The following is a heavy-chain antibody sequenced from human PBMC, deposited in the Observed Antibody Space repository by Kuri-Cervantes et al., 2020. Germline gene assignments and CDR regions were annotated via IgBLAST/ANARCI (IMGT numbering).Heavy chain of an antibody. CDR1: GGSFSGHY. J-gene: IGHJ5*02. Sequence: SETLSLTCAVYGGSFSGHYWSWIRQPPGKGLEWIGEINHSGSTNYNPSLKSRVTISVDTSKNQFSLKLSSVTAADTAVYYCARGVMQQRNWFDPWGQGTLVTVSS. CDR3: ARGVMQQRNWFDP. V-gene: IGHV4-34*01. CDR2: INHSGST. D-gene: IGHD6-13*01.